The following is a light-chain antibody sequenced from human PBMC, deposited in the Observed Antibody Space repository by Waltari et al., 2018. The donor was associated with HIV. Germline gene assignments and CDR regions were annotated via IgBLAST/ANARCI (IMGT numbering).Light chain of an antibody. V-gene: IGLV1-44*01. CDR2: SNN. J-gene: IGLJ3*02. Sequence: QSVLTQPPSVSGAPGQRVTISCTGSSSNIGAGYDVHWYQQLPGPSPKPLIYSNNQRPSGVPDRFSGSKSGTAASLAISGLQSEDEADYYCAAWDDNLIGLVFGGGTKVTVL. CDR3: AAWDDNLIGLV. CDR1: SSNIGAGYD.